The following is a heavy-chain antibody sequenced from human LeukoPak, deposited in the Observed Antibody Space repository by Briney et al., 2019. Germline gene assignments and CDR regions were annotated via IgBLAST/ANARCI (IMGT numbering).Heavy chain of an antibody. CDR2: INTDGSST. Sequence: GGSLRLSCAASGFTFSSYWMHWVRQAGGEGLVWVSRINTDGSSTSYADSVKGRFTISRDNAKNTLYLQMNSLRAEDTAVYYCARAPAAYFDYWGQGTLVTVSS. V-gene: IGHV3-74*01. CDR1: GFTFSSYW. J-gene: IGHJ4*02. D-gene: IGHD2-2*01. CDR3: ARAPAAYFDY.